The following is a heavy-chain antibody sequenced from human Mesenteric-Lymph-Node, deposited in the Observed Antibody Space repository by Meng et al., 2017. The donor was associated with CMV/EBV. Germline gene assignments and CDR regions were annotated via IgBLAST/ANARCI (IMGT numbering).Heavy chain of an antibody. CDR1: EFSVSDNF. D-gene: IGHD5/OR15-5a*01. CDR3: ARAGLRAYMDV. Sequence: GGSLRLSCAVSEFSVSDNFVSWVRQAPGQGLEWVAVIYSVGSTYYAESVRGRFTVSRDKSKNTVSLQMNSLRAEDSAVYYCARAGLRAYMDVWGQGTTVTVSS. J-gene: IGHJ6*03. CDR2: IYSVGST. V-gene: IGHV3-53*01.